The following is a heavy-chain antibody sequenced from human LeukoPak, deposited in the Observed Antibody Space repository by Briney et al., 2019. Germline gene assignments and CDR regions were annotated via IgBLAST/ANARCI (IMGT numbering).Heavy chain of an antibody. V-gene: IGHV3-21*01. Sequence: GGSLRLSCVASGYTFSSHSINWVRQAPGKALAWVSSISVRSNYIYYADSVRGRFSISRGDARDSLYLQMNSLRAEDTAVYYCVRLRRNSDTSGFHYYYDFWGQGTLVTVSS. CDR3: VRLRRNSDTSGFHYYYDF. CDR2: ISVRSNYI. CDR1: GYTFSSHS. D-gene: IGHD3-22*01. J-gene: IGHJ4*02.